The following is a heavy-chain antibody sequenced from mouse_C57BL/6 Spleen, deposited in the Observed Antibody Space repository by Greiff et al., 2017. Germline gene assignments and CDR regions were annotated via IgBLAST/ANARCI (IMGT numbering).Heavy chain of an antibody. CDR2: IHPNSGST. D-gene: IGHD2-4*01. CDR1: GYTFTSYW. Sequence: QVQLQQPGAELVKPGASVKLSCKASGYTFTSYWMHWVKQRPGQGLEWIGMIHPNSGSTNYNEKFKSKATLTVDKSSSTAYMQLSSLTSEDSAVYYCARSRDYDPDVYWYFDVWGTGTTVTVSS. CDR3: ARSRDYDPDVYWYFDV. J-gene: IGHJ1*03. V-gene: IGHV1-64*01.